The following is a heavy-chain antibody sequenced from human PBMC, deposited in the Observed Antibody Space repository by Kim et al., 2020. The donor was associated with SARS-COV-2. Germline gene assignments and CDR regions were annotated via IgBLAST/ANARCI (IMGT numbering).Heavy chain of an antibody. CDR3: ARLSRITRD. V-gene: IGHV4-39*01. CDR1: GGSISSSSYY. Sequence: SETLSLTCTVSGGSISSSSYYWGWIRQPPGKGLEWIGSIYYSGSTYYNPSLKSRVTISVDTSKNQFSLKLSSVTAADTAVYYCARLSRITRDWGQGTLVTVSS. D-gene: IGHD1-20*01. CDR2: IYYSGST. J-gene: IGHJ4*02.